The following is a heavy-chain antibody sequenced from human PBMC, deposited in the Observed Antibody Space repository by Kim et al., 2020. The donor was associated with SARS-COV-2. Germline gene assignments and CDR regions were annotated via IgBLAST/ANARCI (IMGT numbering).Heavy chain of an antibody. CDR1: GFTFDDYA. D-gene: IGHD6-19*01. J-gene: IGHJ6*02. CDR3: AKDISSGWYLSYYYGMDV. Sequence: GGSLRLSCAASGFTFDDYAMHWVRQAPGKGLEWVSGISWNSGSIGYADSVKGRFTISRDNAKNSLYLQMNSLRAEDTALYYCAKDISSGWYLSYYYGMDVWGQGTTVTVSS. V-gene: IGHV3-9*01. CDR2: ISWNSGSI.